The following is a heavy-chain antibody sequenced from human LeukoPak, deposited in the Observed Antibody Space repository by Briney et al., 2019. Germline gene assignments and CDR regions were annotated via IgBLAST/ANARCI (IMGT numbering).Heavy chain of an antibody. Sequence: GGSLRLSCAASGFTCSSYSMNWVRQAPGKGLEWVSSISSSSSYIYYADSVKGRFTISRDNAKNSLYLQMNSLRAEDTAVYYCARDRGSTSRGAFDIWGQGTMVTVSS. J-gene: IGHJ3*02. CDR3: ARDRGSTSRGAFDI. D-gene: IGHD2-2*01. CDR2: ISSSSSYI. CDR1: GFTCSSYS. V-gene: IGHV3-21*01.